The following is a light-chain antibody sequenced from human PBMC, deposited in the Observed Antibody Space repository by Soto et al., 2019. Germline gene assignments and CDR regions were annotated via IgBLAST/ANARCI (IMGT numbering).Light chain of an antibody. Sequence: DIQMTQSPSTLSGSVGDRVTITCRASQTISSWLAWYQRKPGKAPKLLIYKASTLKSGVPSRFSGSGSGTEFTLTISDVQPEDFAVYYCHQCQSWPRTFGQGTKVDIK. CDR3: HQCQSWPRT. CDR2: KAS. V-gene: IGKV1-5*03. CDR1: QTISSW. J-gene: IGKJ1*01.